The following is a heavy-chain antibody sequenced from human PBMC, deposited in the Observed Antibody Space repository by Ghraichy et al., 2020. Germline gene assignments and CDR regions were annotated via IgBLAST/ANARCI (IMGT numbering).Heavy chain of an antibody. CDR1: GFTFDDYA. Sequence: LSLTCAASGFTFDDYAMHWVRQAPGKGLEWVSLISGDGGSTYYADSVKGRFTISRDNSKNSLYLQMNSLRTEDTALYYCAKDFKRPGITGPPIVDYWGQGTLVTVSS. D-gene: IGHD3-16*01. CDR3: AKDFKRPGITGPPIVDY. CDR2: ISGDGGST. J-gene: IGHJ4*02. V-gene: IGHV3-43*02.